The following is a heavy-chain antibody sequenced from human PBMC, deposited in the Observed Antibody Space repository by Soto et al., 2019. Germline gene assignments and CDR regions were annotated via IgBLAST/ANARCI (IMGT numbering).Heavy chain of an antibody. CDR1: VFSSISRNL. D-gene: IGHD2-15*01. V-gene: IGHV4-4*02. CDR2: IYHSGST. Sequence: SSSXSLTGSFGVFSSISRNLFICFRQPPGKVLDCIGEIYHSGSTNYNPSLKSRVTISVDKSKNQFSLKLSSVTAADTAVYYCARDRSLVVAATLAIAGKGWLETWGQGTLVKVYS. CDR3: ARDRSLVVAATLAIAGKGWLET. J-gene: IGHJ4*02.